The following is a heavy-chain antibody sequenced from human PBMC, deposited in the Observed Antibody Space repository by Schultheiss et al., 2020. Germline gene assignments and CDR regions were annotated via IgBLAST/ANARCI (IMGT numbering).Heavy chain of an antibody. J-gene: IGHJ6*02. D-gene: IGHD1-26*01. CDR1: GYTFTSYA. Sequence: GESLKISCKASGYTFTSYAMNWVRQAPGQGLEWMGWINTNTGNPTYAQGFTGRFVFSLDTSVSTAYLQISSLKAEDTAVYYCARVGHEWELPYYYYYGMDVWGQGTTVTVSS. V-gene: IGHV7-4-1*02. CDR3: ARVGHEWELPYYYYYGMDV. CDR2: INTNTGNP.